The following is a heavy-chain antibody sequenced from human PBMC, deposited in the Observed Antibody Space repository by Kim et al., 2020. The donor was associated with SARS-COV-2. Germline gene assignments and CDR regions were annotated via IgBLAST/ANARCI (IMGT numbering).Heavy chain of an antibody. D-gene: IGHD2-15*01. Sequence: GGSLRLSCAASGFTFSSYGMHWVRQAPGKGLEWVAVISYDGSNKYYADSVKGRFTISRDNSKNTLYLQMNSLRAEDTAVYYCAKDGGYCSGGSCDFDYWGQGTLVTVSS. V-gene: IGHV3-30*18. CDR3: AKDGGYCSGGSCDFDY. J-gene: IGHJ4*02. CDR1: GFTFSSYG. CDR2: ISYDGSNK.